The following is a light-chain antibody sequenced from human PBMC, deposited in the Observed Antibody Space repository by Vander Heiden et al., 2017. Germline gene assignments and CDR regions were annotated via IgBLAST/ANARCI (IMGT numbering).Light chain of an antibody. CDR3: QSADSSGADVV. CDR2: KDS. J-gene: IGLJ2*01. V-gene: IGLV3-25*03. CDR1: ALPKQD. Sequence: SYELTQPPSVSVSPGQTARSTCSGDALPKQDAFWYQQKPAQAPVLVMYKDSERSSGIPDRFSGSSSGTTVTLTISGVQAEDEADYYCQSADSSGADVVFGGGTKLTVL.